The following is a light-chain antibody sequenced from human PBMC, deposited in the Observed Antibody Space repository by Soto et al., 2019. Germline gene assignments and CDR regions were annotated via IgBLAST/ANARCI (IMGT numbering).Light chain of an antibody. CDR1: NNDIGTYNY. V-gene: IGLV2-14*01. CDR2: EVS. J-gene: IGLJ2*01. CDR3: TSFTTSTTVV. Sequence: QSALTQPASVSGSPGLSITISCTGTNNDIGTYNYVSWYQHHPGKAPKLLIYEVSNRPSGVSNRFSGSKSGNTASLTISGLQAEDEADYHCTSFTTSTTVVFGGGTKLTVL.